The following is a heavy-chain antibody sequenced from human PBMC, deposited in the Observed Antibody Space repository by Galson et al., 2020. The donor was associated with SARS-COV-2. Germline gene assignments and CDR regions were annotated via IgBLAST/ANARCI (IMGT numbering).Heavy chain of an antibody. J-gene: IGHJ6*02. CDR2: INHSGST. Sequence: ETSETLSLTCAVYGGSFSGYYWSWIRQPPGKGLEWIGEINHSGSTNYNPSLKSRVTISVDTSKNQFSLKLSSVTAADTAVYYCARTRGIFWGIGCSSTSCYNYYGMDVWGQGTTVTVSS. V-gene: IGHV4-34*01. CDR1: GGSFSGYY. D-gene: IGHD2-2*02. CDR3: ARTRGIFWGIGCSSTSCYNYYGMDV.